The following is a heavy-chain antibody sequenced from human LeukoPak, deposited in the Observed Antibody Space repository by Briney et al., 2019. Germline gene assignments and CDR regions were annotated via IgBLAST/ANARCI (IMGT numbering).Heavy chain of an antibody. CDR3: ARGGVTVAATRNEYYYYGMDV. D-gene: IGHD2-15*01. V-gene: IGHV3-48*02. J-gene: IGHJ6*02. CDR2: ISSSSSTI. CDR1: GFTFSSYS. Sequence: GGSLRLSCAASGFTFSSYSMNWVRQAPGKGLEWVSYISSSSSTIYYADSVKGRFTISRDNAKNSLYLQMNSLRDEDTAVYYCARGGVTVAATRNEYYYYGMDVWGQGTTVTVSS.